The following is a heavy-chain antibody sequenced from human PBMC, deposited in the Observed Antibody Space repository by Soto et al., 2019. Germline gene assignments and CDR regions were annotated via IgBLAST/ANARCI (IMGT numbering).Heavy chain of an antibody. CDR3: AREYNWNYEEAFDI. CDR1: GGTFSSYA. CDR2: IIPIFGTA. D-gene: IGHD1-7*01. V-gene: IGHV1-69*13. J-gene: IGHJ3*02. Sequence: ASVKVSCKASGGTFSSYAISWVRQAPGQGLEWMGGIIPIFGTANYAQKFQGRVTITADESTSTAYMELSSLRSEDTAVYYCAREYNWNYEEAFDIWGQGTMVTVSS.